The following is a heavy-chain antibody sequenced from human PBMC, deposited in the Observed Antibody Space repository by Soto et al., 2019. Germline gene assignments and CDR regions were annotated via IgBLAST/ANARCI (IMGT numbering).Heavy chain of an antibody. J-gene: IGHJ6*02. CDR3: ARWNLFIEYYSYSGMDS. CDR2: IIPIFGTA. D-gene: IGHD1-7*01. V-gene: IGHV1-69*13. CDR1: GGPFSSYA. Sequence: SSVQVSCKASGGPFSSYAISWVRQAPGQGLEWMGGIIPIFGTANYAQKFQGRVTITADESTSTAYMELSSLRSEDTAVYYCARWNLFIEYYSYSGMDSCGHGTRVTVSS.